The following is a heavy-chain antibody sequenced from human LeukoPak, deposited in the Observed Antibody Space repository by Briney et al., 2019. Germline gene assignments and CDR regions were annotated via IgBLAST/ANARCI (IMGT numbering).Heavy chain of an antibody. J-gene: IGHJ5*02. CDR2: IIPIFGTA. CDR3: ARGTVRGVIIGP. Sequence: SVRVSCKASGGTFSSYAISWVRQAPGQGLEWMGRIIPIFGTANYAQKFQGRVTITTDESTSTAYMELSSLRSEDTAVYYCARGTVRGVIIGPWGQGTLVTVSS. D-gene: IGHD3-10*01. CDR1: GGTFSSYA. V-gene: IGHV1-69*05.